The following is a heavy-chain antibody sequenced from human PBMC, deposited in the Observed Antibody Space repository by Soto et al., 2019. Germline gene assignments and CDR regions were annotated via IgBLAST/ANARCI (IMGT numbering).Heavy chain of an antibody. J-gene: IGHJ4*02. CDR1: GYTFINYY. CDR3: ARSTDRYYFDY. V-gene: IGHV1-46*01. D-gene: IGHD1-1*01. Sequence: RASVKVSCKASGYTFINYYLHWVRQAPGQGLEWLGMINPSSGATTSAQKFQARVTMTRGSSPRTVDLGLSSLRSDDTAVYYCARSTDRYYFDYWGQGTLVTVSS. CDR2: INPSSGAT.